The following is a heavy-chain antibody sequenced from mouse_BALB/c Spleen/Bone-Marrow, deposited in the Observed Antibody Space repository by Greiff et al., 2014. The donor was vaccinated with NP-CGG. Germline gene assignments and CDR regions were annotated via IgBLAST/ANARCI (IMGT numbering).Heavy chain of an antibody. CDR2: IDPANGNT. CDR1: GFNIKDTY. Sequence: EVQLQQSGAELVKPGASVKLSCTASGFNIKDTYMYWVKQRPEQGLEWIGRIDPANGNTKYDPKFQDKATITADTSSNTAYLQLSSLTSEDTAVDYCARDYYGSSLFAYWGQGTLVTVSA. CDR3: ARDYYGSSLFAY. D-gene: IGHD1-1*01. J-gene: IGHJ3*01. V-gene: IGHV14-3*02.